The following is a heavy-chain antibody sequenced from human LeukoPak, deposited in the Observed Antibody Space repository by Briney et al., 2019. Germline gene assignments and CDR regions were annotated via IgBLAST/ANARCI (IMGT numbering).Heavy chain of an antibody. CDR1: GFTFSSYS. CDR2: ISSSSYI. V-gene: IGHV3-21*01. D-gene: IGHD2-2*01. Sequence: GGSLRLSCAASGFTFSSYSMNWVRQAPGKGLEWVSSISSSSYIYYADSVKGRFTISRDNAKDSLYLQMNSLRAEDTAVYYCARDAPGEPIVVVPAAMAHWGQGTLVTVSS. CDR3: ARDAPGEPIVVVPAAMAH. J-gene: IGHJ4*02.